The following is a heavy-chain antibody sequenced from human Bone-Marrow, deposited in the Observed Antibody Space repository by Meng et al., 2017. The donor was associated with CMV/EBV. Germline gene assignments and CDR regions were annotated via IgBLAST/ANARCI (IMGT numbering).Heavy chain of an antibody. J-gene: IGHJ3*02. Sequence: SVKVSCKASGGTFSSYAFSWVRQAPGQGLEWMGGIIPIFGTANYAQKFQGRVTITTDESTSTAYMELSSLRSEDTAVYYCAGQTGDHDAFDIWGQGTMVTVSS. V-gene: IGHV1-69*05. CDR1: GGTFSSYA. D-gene: IGHD7-27*01. CDR2: IIPIFGTA. CDR3: AGQTGDHDAFDI.